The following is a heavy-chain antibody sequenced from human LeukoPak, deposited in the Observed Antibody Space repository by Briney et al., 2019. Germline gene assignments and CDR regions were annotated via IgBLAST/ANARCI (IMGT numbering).Heavy chain of an antibody. CDR3: ARVDSGSYFPLGY. Sequence: SETLSLTCTVSGGSISSSSYYWGWIRQPPGKGLEWIGSIYYSGSTYYNPSLKSRVTISVDTSKNQFSLKLSSVTAADTAVYYCARVDSGSYFPLGYWGQGTLVTVSS. CDR2: IYYSGST. V-gene: IGHV4-39*07. D-gene: IGHD1-26*01. CDR1: GGSISSSSYY. J-gene: IGHJ4*02.